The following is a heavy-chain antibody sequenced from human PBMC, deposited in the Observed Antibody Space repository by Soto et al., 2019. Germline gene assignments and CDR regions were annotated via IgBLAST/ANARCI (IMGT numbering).Heavy chain of an antibody. J-gene: IGHJ1*01. CDR3: SRPRLRSGYYHGPFQH. CDR1: EFTFGDFA. D-gene: IGHD3-22*01. Sequence: LRLSCTASEFTFGDFAMTWFRQAPVKGLECVGFIRSKAYGGTTEYAASVRGRFTISRDDSKSIAYLQMNSLKTEDTAVYYCSRPRLRSGYYHGPFQHWGEGTLVTVS. CDR2: IRSKAYGGTT. V-gene: IGHV3-49*03.